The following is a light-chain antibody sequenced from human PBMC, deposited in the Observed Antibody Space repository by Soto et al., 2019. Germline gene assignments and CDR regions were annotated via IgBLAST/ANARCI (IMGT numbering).Light chain of an antibody. V-gene: IGLV2-8*01. CDR3: CSYGGSSVV. J-gene: IGLJ2*01. Sequence: QSALTQPPSASGSPGQSVTISCTGTSSDVGAYKYVSWYQQYPGKAPKLMIYEVSKRPSGVPDRFSGSKSGNTASLTVSGLQAEGEADYYCCSYGGSSVVFGGGTKLTVL. CDR1: SSDVGAYKY. CDR2: EVS.